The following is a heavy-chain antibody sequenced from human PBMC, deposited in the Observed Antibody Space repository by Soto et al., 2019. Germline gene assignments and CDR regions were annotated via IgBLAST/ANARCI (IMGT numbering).Heavy chain of an antibody. V-gene: IGHV3-48*01. J-gene: IGHJ6*02. CDR1: GFTFSNYA. CDR3: TRGGGVLINYDLDV. D-gene: IGHD3-16*01. CDR2: ITGSSSTM. Sequence: GGSLRLSCAASGFTFSNYAMNWVRQAPGKGLEWVSYITGSSSTMYYADSVKGRFTISRDNAKNSLFLQMNSLRAEDTAVYYCTRGGGVLINYDLDVWGQGTTVTVSS.